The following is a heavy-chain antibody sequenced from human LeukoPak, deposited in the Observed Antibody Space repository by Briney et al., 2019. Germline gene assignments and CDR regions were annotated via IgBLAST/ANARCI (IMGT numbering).Heavy chain of an antibody. CDR2: IYYSGST. Sequence: ASETLSLTCTVSGGSISSHYWSWIRQSPGKGLEWIGYIYYSGSTNYNPSLKSRVTISVDTSKNQFSLKLSSVAAADTAVYYCATLLGLVDYWGQGTLVTVSS. V-gene: IGHV4-59*11. CDR3: ATLLGLVDY. D-gene: IGHD3-16*01. CDR1: GGSISSHY. J-gene: IGHJ4*02.